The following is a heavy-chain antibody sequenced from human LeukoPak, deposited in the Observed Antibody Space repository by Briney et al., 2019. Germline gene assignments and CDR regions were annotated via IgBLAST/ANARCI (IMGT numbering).Heavy chain of an antibody. CDR1: GASISSYY. V-gene: IGHV4-59*01. D-gene: IGHD3-10*01. J-gene: IGHJ5*02. CDR2: ISNHGSA. Sequence: SETLSLTCTVSGASISSYYWSWIRQPPGKGLEWIGYISNHGSANYNPSLNSPVTISVGTSKNQFFLELSSVTAADTAVYYCARHAPRGLHYGSGSFNYFDPWGQGTLVTVSS. CDR3: ARHAPRGLHYGSGSFNYFDP.